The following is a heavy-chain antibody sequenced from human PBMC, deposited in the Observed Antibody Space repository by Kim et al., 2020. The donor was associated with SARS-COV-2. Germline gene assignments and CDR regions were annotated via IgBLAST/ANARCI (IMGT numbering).Heavy chain of an antibody. CDR2: FGTA. V-gene: IGHV1-69*01. D-gene: IGHD6-13*01. J-gene: IGHJ3*02. Sequence: FGTANYAQKFQGRVTITADESTSTAYMELSSLRSEDTAVYYCARGTSSPIWGQGTMVTVSS. CDR3: ARGTSSPI.